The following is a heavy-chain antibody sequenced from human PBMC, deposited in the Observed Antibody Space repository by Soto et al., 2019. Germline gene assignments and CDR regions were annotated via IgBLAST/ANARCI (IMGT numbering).Heavy chain of an antibody. CDR1: GYTFSGNY. Sequence: ASVKVSCKASGYTFSGNYIHWVRQAPGQGLEWMGWINPNSGGTKYAQKFQDWATMTRDTSISTAYMELSSLKSDDTAVYYCARVSSGSDAFDVWGQGTMVTVSS. V-gene: IGHV1-2*04. CDR3: ARVSSGSDAFDV. D-gene: IGHD3-22*01. J-gene: IGHJ3*01. CDR2: INPNSGGT.